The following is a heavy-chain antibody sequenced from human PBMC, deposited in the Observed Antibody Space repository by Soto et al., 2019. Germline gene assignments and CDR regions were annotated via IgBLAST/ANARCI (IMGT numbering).Heavy chain of an antibody. Sequence: EAQLLESGGGLVQPGGSLRLSCAASGFTCSTYPMSWVRQAPGKGLACVSGISGSGISTYYTDSVKGRFTISRDNSKNTVFLQMNSLRDEDTAVYYCVKPPVITASYYYYDMDVWGQGTTVTVSS. V-gene: IGHV3-23*01. CDR3: VKPPVITASYYYYDMDV. J-gene: IGHJ6*02. CDR2: ISGSGIST. D-gene: IGHD4-4*01. CDR1: GFTCSTYP.